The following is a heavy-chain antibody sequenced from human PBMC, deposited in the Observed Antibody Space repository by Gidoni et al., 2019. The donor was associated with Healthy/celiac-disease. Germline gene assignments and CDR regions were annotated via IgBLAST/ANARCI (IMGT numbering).Heavy chain of an antibody. J-gene: IGHJ4*02. CDR3: AKDRVVVTDNDY. CDR2: ISGSGGST. D-gene: IGHD3-22*01. Sequence: EVQLLESGGGLVQPGGSLRLSCAASGFTFSSYAMSWVSQAPGKGLEWGSAISGSGGSTYYADSVKGRFTISRDNSKNTLYLQMNSLRAEDTAVYYCAKDRVVVTDNDYWGQGTLVTVSS. CDR1: GFTFSSYA. V-gene: IGHV3-23*01.